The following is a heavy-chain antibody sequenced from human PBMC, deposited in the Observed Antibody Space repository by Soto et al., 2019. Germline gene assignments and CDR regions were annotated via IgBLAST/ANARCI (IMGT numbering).Heavy chain of an antibody. V-gene: IGHV1-18*01. CDR3: AREGILGLFDAYDL. D-gene: IGHD3-3*01. Sequence: ASVKVSCKASGGTFSSYAISWVRQAPGQRLEWMGWISTHNGNTIYAQKFQGRVIMTMDTSTTTVYMELRSLRPDDTAVYLCAREGILGLFDAYDLWGQGTMVTVSS. CDR1: GGTFSSYA. CDR2: ISTHNGNT. J-gene: IGHJ3*01.